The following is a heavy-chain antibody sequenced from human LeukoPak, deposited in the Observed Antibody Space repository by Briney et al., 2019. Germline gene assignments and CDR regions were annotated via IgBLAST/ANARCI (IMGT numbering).Heavy chain of an antibody. D-gene: IGHD1-26*01. CDR1: GYSFTTYS. CDR2: ISAHNGNT. V-gene: IGHV1-18*01. Sequence: ASVKVSCKASGYSFTTYSMSWVRQAPGQGLEWMGWISAHNGNTKYAQKVQGRVTMTTDTSTSTAYMELRSLRSDDTAVYYCARGESSGSYYFDYWGQGTLVTVSS. CDR3: ARGESSGSYYFDY. J-gene: IGHJ4*02.